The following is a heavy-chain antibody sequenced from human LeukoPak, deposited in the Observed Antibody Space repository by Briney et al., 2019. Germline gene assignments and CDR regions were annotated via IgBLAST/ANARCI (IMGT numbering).Heavy chain of an antibody. V-gene: IGHV1-8*01. CDR2: MNPNSGNT. D-gene: IGHD6-13*01. CDR1: GYTFTSYD. CDR3: AREIGYSSSWDFDY. Sequence: ASVKVSCKASGYTFTSYDINWVRQATGQGLEWMGWMNPNSGNTGYAQKFQGRVTMTRNTSISTAYMELSSLRSEDTAVYYCAREIGYSSSWDFDYWGQGTLVTVSS. J-gene: IGHJ4*02.